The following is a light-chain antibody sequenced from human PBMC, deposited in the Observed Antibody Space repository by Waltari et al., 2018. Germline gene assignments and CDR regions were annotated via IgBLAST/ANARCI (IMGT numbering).Light chain of an antibody. CDR3: QHYDAYSAT. J-gene: IGKJ4*02. Sequence: DIQLTQSPSTLSASVGDSVTITCRASQTIDRWLAWYQQKPGKVPKLLIYKTSILESGVPSRFSGGGSGTEFTLTMASLQPDDFATYYCQHYDAYSATFGRGTKLEIK. V-gene: IGKV1-5*03. CDR1: QTIDRW. CDR2: KTS.